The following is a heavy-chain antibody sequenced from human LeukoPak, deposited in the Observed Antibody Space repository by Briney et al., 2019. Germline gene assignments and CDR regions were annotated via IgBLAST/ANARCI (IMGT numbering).Heavy chain of an antibody. CDR2: ISGSGGAT. CDR1: GFTFSTYA. J-gene: IGHJ4*02. CDR3: AKDGYNYDSSGHFDY. D-gene: IGHD3-22*01. Sequence: QAGGSLRLSCAASGFTFSTYAMHWVRQPPGKGLEWVSAISGSGGATYHADADSVKGRFTISRDNSKNTLYLQINSLRVEDTAVYYCAKDGYNYDSSGHFDYWGQGTLVTVSS. V-gene: IGHV3-23*01.